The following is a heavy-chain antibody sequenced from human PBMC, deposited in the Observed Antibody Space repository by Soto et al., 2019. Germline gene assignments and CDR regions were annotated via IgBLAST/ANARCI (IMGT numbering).Heavy chain of an antibody. CDR3: ASPVGYSGYDYYYYYGMDV. J-gene: IGHJ6*02. Sequence: QVQLVQSGAEVKKPGASVKVSCKASGYTFTSYYMHWVRQAPGQGLEWMGIINPSGGSTSYAQKFQGTVTMSRDTSTSTVYMELSSLRSEDTAVYYCASPVGYSGYDYYYYYGMDVWGQGTTVTVSS. CDR2: INPSGGST. D-gene: IGHD5-12*01. CDR1: GYTFTSYY. V-gene: IGHV1-46*01.